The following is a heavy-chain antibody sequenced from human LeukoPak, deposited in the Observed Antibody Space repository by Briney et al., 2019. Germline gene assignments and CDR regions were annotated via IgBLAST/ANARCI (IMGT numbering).Heavy chain of an antibody. D-gene: IGHD5-18*01. CDR3: AKDLLVDTAMVTPYYYGMDV. J-gene: IGHJ6*02. CDR1: GFTFDDYT. Sequence: PGGSLRLPCAASGFTFDDYTMHWVRQAPGKGLEWVSLISWDGGSTYYADSVKGRFTISRDNSKNSLYLQMNSLRTEDTALYYCAKDLLVDTAMVTPYYYGMDVWGQGTTVTVSS. CDR2: ISWDGGST. V-gene: IGHV3-43*01.